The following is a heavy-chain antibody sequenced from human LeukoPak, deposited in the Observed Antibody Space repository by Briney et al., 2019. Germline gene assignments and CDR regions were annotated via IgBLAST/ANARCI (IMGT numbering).Heavy chain of an antibody. D-gene: IGHD3-22*01. CDR2: IYSGGST. CDR3: AREWGDYYDSSGYYN. J-gene: IGHJ4*02. V-gene: IGHV3-53*01. Sequence: GGSLRLSCAASGFTVSSNYMSWVRQAPGKGLEWVSVIYSGGSTYYADSVKGRFTISRDNSKNTLYLQMNSLRAEDTAVYYCAREWGDYYDSSGYYNWGQGTLVTVSS. CDR1: GFTVSSNY.